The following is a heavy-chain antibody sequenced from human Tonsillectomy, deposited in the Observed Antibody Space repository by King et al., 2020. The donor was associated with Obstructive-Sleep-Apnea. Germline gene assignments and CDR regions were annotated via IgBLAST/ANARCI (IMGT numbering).Heavy chain of an antibody. D-gene: IGHD2-15*01. CDR3: AKTGPLCSGGSCYWGYFQH. Sequence: VQLVESGGGVVQPGGSLRLSCAASGFTFSSYGMHWVRQAPGKGLEWVAFIRYDGSNKYYADSVKGRFTISRDNSKNTLYLQMNSLRAEDTAVYYCAKTGPLCSGGSCYWGYFQHWGQGTLVTVSS. CDR1: GFTFSSYG. J-gene: IGHJ1*01. CDR2: IRYDGSNK. V-gene: IGHV3-30*02.